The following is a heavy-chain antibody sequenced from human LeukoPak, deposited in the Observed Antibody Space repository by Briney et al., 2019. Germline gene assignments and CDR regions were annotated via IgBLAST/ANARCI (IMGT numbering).Heavy chain of an antibody. J-gene: IGHJ6*02. D-gene: IGHD3-22*01. CDR3: ARAPYAYYDQAHYGMDV. V-gene: IGHV3-74*01. Sequence: GGSLRLSCAASGFTFSSYWMHWVRQAPGKGLVWVSRINTDGSSTSYADSVKGRFTISRDNAKNTLYLQMNSLRAEDTAVYYCARAPYAYYDQAHYGMDVWGQGTTVTVSS. CDR1: GFTFSSYW. CDR2: INTDGSST.